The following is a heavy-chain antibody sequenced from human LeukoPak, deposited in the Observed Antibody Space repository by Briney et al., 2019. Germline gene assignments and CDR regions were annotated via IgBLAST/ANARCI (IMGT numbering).Heavy chain of an antibody. CDR3: ARHLNYYLDY. CDR1: AFTFNTYW. V-gene: IGHV3-74*01. CDR2: ISSDGSIT. J-gene: IGHJ4*02. D-gene: IGHD3-10*01. Sequence: PGGSLRLSCAASAFTFNTYWMHWVRQAPGKGLVWVSRISSDGSITGYADSVKGRFTISRDNAKNTLYLQMNSLRAEDTAVYYCARHLNYYLDYWGQGTLVTVSS.